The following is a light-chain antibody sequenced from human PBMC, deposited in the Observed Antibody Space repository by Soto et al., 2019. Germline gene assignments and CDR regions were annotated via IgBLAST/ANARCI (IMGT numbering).Light chain of an antibody. J-gene: IGLJ3*02. CDR3: SSYAGSSTSRV. CDR2: EVS. CDR1: ISDVGSFVP. V-gene: IGLV2-23*02. Sequence: QSSLTQPASVSGSLGQSITISCSGSISDVGSFVPVSWYQQHPGKAPRLIVYEVSKRPSGVSNRFSGSKSGNTASLTISGLQADDEADYYCSSYAGSSTSRVFGGGTKLTVL.